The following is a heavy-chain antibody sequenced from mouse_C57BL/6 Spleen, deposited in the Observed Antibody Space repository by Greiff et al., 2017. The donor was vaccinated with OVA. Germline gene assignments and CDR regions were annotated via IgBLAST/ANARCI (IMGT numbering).Heavy chain of an antibody. CDR1: GYTFTDYY. CDR2: INPYNGGT. CDR3: ARRGDEDYFDY. J-gene: IGHJ2*01. D-gene: IGHD3-3*01. Sequence: VQLQQSGPVLVKPGASVKMSCKASGYTFTDYYMNWVKQSHGKSLEWIGVINPYNGGTSYNQKFKGKATLTVDKSSSTAYMELNSLTSEDSAVDYCARRGDEDYFDYWGQGTTLTVSS. V-gene: IGHV1-19*01.